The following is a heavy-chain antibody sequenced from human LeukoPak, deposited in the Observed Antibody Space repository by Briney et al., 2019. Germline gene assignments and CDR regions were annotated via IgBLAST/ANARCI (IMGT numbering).Heavy chain of an antibody. CDR3: ARCDHYYDSSGYSGDAFDI. J-gene: IGHJ3*02. V-gene: IGHV4-34*01. CDR1: GGSFSGYY. CDR2: INHSGST. D-gene: IGHD3-22*01. Sequence: PSETLSLTCAVYGGSFSGYYWSWIRQPPGKGLEWIGEINHSGSTNYNPSLKSRVTISVDTSKNQFSLKLSSVTAADTAVYYCARCDHYYDSSGYSGDAFDIWGQGTMVTVSS.